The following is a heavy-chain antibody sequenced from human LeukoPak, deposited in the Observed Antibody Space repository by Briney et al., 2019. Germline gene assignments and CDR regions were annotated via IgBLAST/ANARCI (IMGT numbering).Heavy chain of an antibody. D-gene: IGHD6-19*01. CDR1: GFTFSSYS. CDR3: ARGGGWGDFDY. CDR2: ISSSGSTI. V-gene: IGHV3-48*04. J-gene: IGHJ4*02. Sequence: GGSLRLSCAASGFTFSSYSMNWVRQAPGKGLEWVSYISSSGSTIYYADSVKGRFTISRDNAKNSLYLQMNSLRAEDTAVYYCARGGGWGDFDYWGQGTLVTVSS.